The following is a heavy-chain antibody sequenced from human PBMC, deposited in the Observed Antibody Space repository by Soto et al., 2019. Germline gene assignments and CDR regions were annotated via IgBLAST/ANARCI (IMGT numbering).Heavy chain of an antibody. Sequence: QVQVVESGGGVVQPGRSLRLSCVASGFNFSSYGMHCVRQAPGKGLEWVAVISYDGSNKYYAVSVKGRFTISRDKSKNTLYLQMNSLRAEDTAVYYGAKEPSSVMDV. V-gene: IGHV3-30*18. CDR1: GFNFSSYG. CDR2: ISYDGSNK. CDR3: AKEPSSVMDV. J-gene: IGHJ6*01.